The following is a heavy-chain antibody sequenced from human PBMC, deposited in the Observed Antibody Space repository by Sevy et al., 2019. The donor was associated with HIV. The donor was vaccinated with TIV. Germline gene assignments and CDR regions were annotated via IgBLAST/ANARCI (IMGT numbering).Heavy chain of an antibody. Sequence: GGSLRLSCVDSGFMFSRYSLNWVRQAPGKGLEWVSSISSNSNYINYAASVKGRFTVSRDNGKNSLFLQMSSLRAEDRAIYYCARDIGPNGDGFDIWGQGTAVTVSS. D-gene: IGHD7-27*01. V-gene: IGHV3-21*01. CDR3: ARDIGPNGDGFDI. CDR1: GFMFSRYS. J-gene: IGHJ3*02. CDR2: ISSNSNYI.